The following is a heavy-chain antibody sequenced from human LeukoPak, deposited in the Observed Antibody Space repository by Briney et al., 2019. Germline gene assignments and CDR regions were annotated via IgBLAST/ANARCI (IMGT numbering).Heavy chain of an antibody. CDR3: VRQPDSARYGFDF. CDR1: GFIFSNYD. V-gene: IGHV3-13*01. CDR2: IGSSGDT. D-gene: IGHD1-26*01. Sequence: GGSLRLSCSASGFIFSNYDIHWVRQATGKGLEWVSAIGSSGDTYYIDSVKGRFTISRESAKNSLYLQMNSLRAEDTAVYYCVRQPDSARYGFDFWGQGTLVTVSS. J-gene: IGHJ4*02.